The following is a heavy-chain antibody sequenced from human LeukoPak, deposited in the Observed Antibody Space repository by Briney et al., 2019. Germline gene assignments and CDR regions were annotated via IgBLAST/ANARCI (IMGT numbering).Heavy chain of an antibody. J-gene: IGHJ5*02. CDR3: ARDVMVRGARNNWLDP. D-gene: IGHD3-10*01. V-gene: IGHV3-66*01. CDR1: GFTVSSNY. Sequence: GGSLRLSCAASGFTVSSNYMSWVRQAPGKGLEWVSVIYSGGSTYYADSVKGRFTISRDNSKNTLYLQMNSLRAEDTAVYYCARDVMVRGARNNWLDPWGQGTLVTVSS. CDR2: IYSGGST.